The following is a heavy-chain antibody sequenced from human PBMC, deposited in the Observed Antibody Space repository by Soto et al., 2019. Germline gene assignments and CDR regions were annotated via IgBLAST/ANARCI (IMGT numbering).Heavy chain of an antibody. V-gene: IGHV4-4*07. D-gene: IGHD1-26*01. CDR3: ARASGSYGYYYYGMDV. Sequence: SETLSLTCTVSVGSISSYYWSWIRQPAGKGLEWIGRIYTSGSTNYNPSLKSRVTMSVDTSKNQFSLKLSSVTAADTAVYYCARASGSYGYYYYGMDVWGQGTTVTVSS. J-gene: IGHJ6*02. CDR2: IYTSGST. CDR1: VGSISSYY.